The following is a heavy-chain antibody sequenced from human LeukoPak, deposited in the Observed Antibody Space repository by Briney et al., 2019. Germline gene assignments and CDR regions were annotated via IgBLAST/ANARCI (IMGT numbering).Heavy chain of an antibody. V-gene: IGHV1-69*06. CDR2: IIPIFGTA. CDR1: GGTFSSYA. J-gene: IGHJ4*02. CDR3: AGGRDYFDY. Sequence: ASVKVSCKASGGTFSSYAISWVRQAPGQGLEWMGGIIPIFGTANYAQKFQGRVTITADKSTSTAYMELRSLRSDDTAVYYCAGGRDYFDYWGQGTLVTVSS.